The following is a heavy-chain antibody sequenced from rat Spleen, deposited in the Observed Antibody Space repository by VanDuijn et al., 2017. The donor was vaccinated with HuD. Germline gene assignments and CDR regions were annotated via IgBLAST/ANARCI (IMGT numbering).Heavy chain of an antibody. CDR2: INSAGST. CDR1: GYSITSSYR. Sequence: EVQLQESGPGLVKPSQSLSLTCSVTGYSITSSYRWNWIRKFPGNKLEWMGYINSAGSTNYNPSLKSRISITRDTSKNQFFLQLNSVTTEDTATYYCARRVWDRYFDFWGPGTMVTVSS. J-gene: IGHJ1*01. D-gene: IGHD1-11*01. V-gene: IGHV3-3*01. CDR3: ARRVWDRYFDF.